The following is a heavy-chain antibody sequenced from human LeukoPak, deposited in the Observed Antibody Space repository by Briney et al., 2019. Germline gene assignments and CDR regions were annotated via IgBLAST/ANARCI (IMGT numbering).Heavy chain of an antibody. CDR1: GFTFSSYA. CDR3: AKMSDYYDSSGYYTEPGFSRYFDL. D-gene: IGHD3-22*01. J-gene: IGHJ2*01. V-gene: IGHV3-23*01. Sequence: GGSLRLSCAASGFTFSSYAMSWVRQAPGKGLEWVSAISGSGGSTYYADSVKGRFTISRDNSKNTLYLQMNSLRAEDTAVYYCAKMSDYYDSSGYYTEPGFSRYFDLWGRGTLVTVSS. CDR2: ISGSGGST.